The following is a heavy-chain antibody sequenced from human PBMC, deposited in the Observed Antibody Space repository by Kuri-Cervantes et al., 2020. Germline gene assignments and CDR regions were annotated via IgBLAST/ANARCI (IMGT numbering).Heavy chain of an antibody. CDR2: ISSSGSTI. CDR1: GFTFSSYE. V-gene: IGHV3-48*03. CDR3: ATATSSLGY. J-gene: IGHJ4*02. Sequence: GESLKISCAASGFTFSSYEMNWVRQAPGKGLEWVSYISSSGSTIYYADSVKGRFTIPRDNAKNSLYLQMNSLKDEDTAVYYCATATSSLGYWGQGTLVTVSS. D-gene: IGHD3-16*01.